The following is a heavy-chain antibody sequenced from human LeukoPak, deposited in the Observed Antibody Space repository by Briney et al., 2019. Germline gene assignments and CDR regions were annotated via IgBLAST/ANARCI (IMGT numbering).Heavy chain of an antibody. Sequence: GASVKVSCKASGGTFSSYAISWVRQAPGQGLEWMGGTIPIFGTANYAQEFQGRVTVTADESTSTAYMELSSLRSEDTAVYYCARVGVYAINVGWFDPWGQGTLVTVSS. V-gene: IGHV1-69*13. CDR2: TIPIFGTA. CDR1: GGTFSSYA. J-gene: IGHJ5*02. CDR3: ARVGVYAINVGWFDP. D-gene: IGHD2-8*01.